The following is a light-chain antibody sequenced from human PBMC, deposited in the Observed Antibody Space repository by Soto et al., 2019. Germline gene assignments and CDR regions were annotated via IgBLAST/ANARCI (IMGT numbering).Light chain of an antibody. V-gene: IGKV1-5*01. CDR2: DAS. CDR1: QSISSW. Sequence: DIQMTQSPSTLSASVGDRVTITCRASQSISSWLAWYQQKPGKAPNLLIYDASTLESGVPSRFSGSGSGTELTLTISSLQPDDFATYYCQQYNSYWTFGQGTKVDIK. J-gene: IGKJ1*01. CDR3: QQYNSYWT.